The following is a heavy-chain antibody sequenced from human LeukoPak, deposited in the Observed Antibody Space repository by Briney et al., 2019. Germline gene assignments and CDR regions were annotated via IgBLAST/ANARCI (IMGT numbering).Heavy chain of an antibody. Sequence: ASVKVSCKASGYTFTSYGISWVRQAPGQGLEWMGWISAYNGNTNYAQKLQGRVTMTTDTSTSTAYMELRSLRSDDTAVYYCARDRFLEWLTPIDYWGQGTLVTVSS. V-gene: IGHV1-18*01. D-gene: IGHD3-3*01. CDR3: ARDRFLEWLTPIDY. CDR2: ISAYNGNT. J-gene: IGHJ4*02. CDR1: GYTFTSYG.